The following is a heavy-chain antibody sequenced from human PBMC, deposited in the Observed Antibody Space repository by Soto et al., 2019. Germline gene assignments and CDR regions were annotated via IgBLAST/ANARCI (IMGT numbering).Heavy chain of an antibody. J-gene: IGHJ4*02. CDR2: TSPIFGTA. D-gene: IGHD2-2*01. V-gene: IGHV1-69*01. CDR1: GGTFSNSA. CDR3: ATSLLIVVDSNTTTGGLDF. Sequence: QVQVVQSGAEVKKPGSSVKVSCKASGGTFSNSAIYWVRQAPGQGLEWMGGTSPIFGTAKYAQKFQGRITITAEESTSTAYMELSSLRSDDTAVYYCATSLLIVVDSNTTTGGLDFWGQAPLVTVSS.